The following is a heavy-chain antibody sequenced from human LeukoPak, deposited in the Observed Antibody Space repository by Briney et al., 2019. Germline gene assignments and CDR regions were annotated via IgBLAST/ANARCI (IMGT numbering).Heavy chain of an antibody. CDR3: AKSRIVVVTAIDY. Sequence: GASLRLSCVASGFTFSNYAMSWVRQAPGKGLEWVSAITGSGDSTFNADSVKGRFTISRDNSKNTLHLQMNNLRAEDTAVYYCAKSRIVVVTAIDYCGQGILVTVSS. V-gene: IGHV3-23*01. CDR2: ITGSGDST. CDR1: GFTFSNYA. J-gene: IGHJ4*02. D-gene: IGHD2-21*02.